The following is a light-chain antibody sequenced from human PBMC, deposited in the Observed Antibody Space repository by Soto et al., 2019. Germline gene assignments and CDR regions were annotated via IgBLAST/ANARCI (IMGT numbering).Light chain of an antibody. Sequence: DIQMTQSPSSVSASVGDRVTITCRASQGISSFLAWYQQKPGKAPKLLIYATSTLQSGVPSRFSGSRSGTDFTLTISSLQPEDFASYYCQQLNSCRFGGGTKVDIK. CDR3: QQLNSCR. CDR2: ATS. CDR1: QGISSF. V-gene: IGKV1-9*01. J-gene: IGKJ4*01.